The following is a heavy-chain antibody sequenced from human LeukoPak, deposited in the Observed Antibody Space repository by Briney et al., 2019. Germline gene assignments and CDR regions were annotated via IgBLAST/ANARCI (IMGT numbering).Heavy chain of an antibody. D-gene: IGHD1-14*01. Sequence: ASVKVSCKASGGTFSSYAISWVRQAPGQGLEWMGGIIPIFGTANYAQKFQGRVTITADESTSTAYMELSSLRSEDTAVYYCARGLAITGAFDIWGQGTMVTVSS. CDR2: IIPIFGTA. V-gene: IGHV1-69*01. J-gene: IGHJ3*02. CDR1: GGTFSSYA. CDR3: ARGLAITGAFDI.